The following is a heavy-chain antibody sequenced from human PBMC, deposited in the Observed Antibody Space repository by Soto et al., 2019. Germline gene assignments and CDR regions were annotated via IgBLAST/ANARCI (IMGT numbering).Heavy chain of an antibody. CDR2: ISSNGGST. Sequence: GGSLRLSCAASGFTFSSYAMHWVRQAPGKGLEYVSAISSNGGSTYYANSVKGRFTISRDNSKNTLYLQMGSLRAEDMAVYYCARGRFLEWAIFDYWGQGTLVTVSS. CDR1: GFTFSSYA. V-gene: IGHV3-64*01. J-gene: IGHJ4*02. D-gene: IGHD3-3*01. CDR3: ARGRFLEWAIFDY.